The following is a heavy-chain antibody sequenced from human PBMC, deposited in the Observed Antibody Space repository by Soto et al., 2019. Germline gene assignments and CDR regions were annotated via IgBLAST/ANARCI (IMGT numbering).Heavy chain of an antibody. V-gene: IGHV4-59*01. CDR1: SDSMTSYY. J-gene: IGHJ4*01. CDR2: IYHSGIT. CDR3: ARMSLFYFFDS. D-gene: IGHD3-9*01. Sequence: ASETRSLTCPVSSDSMTSYYWTWIRQPPGKGLECIGYIYHSGITNYNPSLKSRVTISLDTSKNQFSLRLSSVTAADTAVYYCARMSLFYFFDSWGQGTLVTVSS.